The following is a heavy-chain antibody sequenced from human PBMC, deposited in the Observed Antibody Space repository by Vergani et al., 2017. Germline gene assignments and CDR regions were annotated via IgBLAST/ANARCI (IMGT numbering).Heavy chain of an antibody. J-gene: IGHJ6*02. CDR3: ARGSGDGCYSPPCGFLPYYYYGMDV. D-gene: IGHD2-15*01. V-gene: IGHV1-69*01. CDR2: IIPIFGTA. CDR1: GGTFSSYA. Sequence: QVQLVQSGAEVKKPGSSVKVSCKASGGTFSSYAISWVRQAPGQGLEWMGGIIPIFGTANYAQKFQGRVTITADESTSTAYMELSSLRSEDTAVYYCARGSGDGCYSPPCGFLPYYYYGMDVWGQGTTVTVSS.